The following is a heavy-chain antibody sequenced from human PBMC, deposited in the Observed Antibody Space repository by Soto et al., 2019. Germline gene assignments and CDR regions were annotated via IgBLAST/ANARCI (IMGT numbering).Heavy chain of an antibody. J-gene: IGHJ5*01. D-gene: IGHD2-21*02. CDR1: GGSFSGYY. V-gene: IGHV4-34*01. CDR3: GRGSGGDLKPYNYFDS. Sequence: PSGTLSLTCAVYGGSFSGYYLSWVRQPPGKGLEWIGEINHSGSTNYNPSLKRRVSILVDTTKNQISLKLGSVTAADEDAYYFGRGSGGDLKPYNYFDSWGQGTLVTVSS. CDR2: INHSGST.